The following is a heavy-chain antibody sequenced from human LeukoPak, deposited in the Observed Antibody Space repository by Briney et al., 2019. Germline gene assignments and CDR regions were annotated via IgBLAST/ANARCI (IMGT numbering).Heavy chain of an antibody. CDR3: ARGSARFAFDI. Sequence: GGSLRLSCAASGFTFSSYSMNWVRQAPGKGLEWVSYISSSSSTIYCADSVKGRFTISRDNAKNSLYLQMNSLRAEDTAVYYCARGSARFAFDIWGQGTMVTVSS. CDR1: GFTFSSYS. CDR2: ISSSSSTI. D-gene: IGHD6-25*01. V-gene: IGHV3-48*01. J-gene: IGHJ3*02.